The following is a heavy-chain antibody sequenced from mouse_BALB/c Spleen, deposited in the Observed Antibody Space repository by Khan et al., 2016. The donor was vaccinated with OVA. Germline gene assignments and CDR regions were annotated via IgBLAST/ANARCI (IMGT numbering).Heavy chain of an antibody. D-gene: IGHD1-3*01. CDR1: GYTFINYW. J-gene: IGHJ2*01. CDR3: ARSGREGDFDY. CDR2: INPSTGYT. V-gene: IGHV1-7*01. Sequence: QIQLVQSGAELAKPGASVKMSCKASGYTFINYWILWVKQRPGQGLEWIGYINPSTGYTEYNQNFKDKATLTADKSSSTAYMQLSSLTSEDSAVYDCARSGREGDFDYWGQGTTLTVSS.